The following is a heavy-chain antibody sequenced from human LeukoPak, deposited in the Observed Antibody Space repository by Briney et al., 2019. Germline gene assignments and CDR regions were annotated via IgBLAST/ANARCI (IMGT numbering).Heavy chain of an antibody. V-gene: IGHV1-18*01. CDR2: ISGYNGNT. Sequence: ASVKVSCKASGHVFTNFGISWVRQARGQGLEWMGWISGYNGNTKYVQKFQGRVTMTTDTSTSTAYMELRSLRSDDTAVYYCARYGSGSPGDYWGQGTLVTVSS. D-gene: IGHD3-10*01. CDR1: GHVFTNFG. CDR3: ARYGSGSPGDY. J-gene: IGHJ4*02.